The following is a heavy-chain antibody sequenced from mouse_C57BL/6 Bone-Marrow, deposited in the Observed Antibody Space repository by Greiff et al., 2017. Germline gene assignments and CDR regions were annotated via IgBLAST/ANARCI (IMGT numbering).Heavy chain of an antibody. CDR1: GYTFTSYD. CDR3: ARLECDGSSRDWYFDV. J-gene: IGHJ1*03. CDR2: IYPRDGST. Sequence: QVQLQQSGPELVKPGASVKLSCKASGYTFTSYDINWVKQRPGQGLEWIGLIYPRDGSTKYNEKFKGKATLTVDTSSSTAYMELHSLTSEDSAVYFCARLECDGSSRDWYFDVWGTGTTVTVSS. D-gene: IGHD1-1*01. V-gene: IGHV1-85*01.